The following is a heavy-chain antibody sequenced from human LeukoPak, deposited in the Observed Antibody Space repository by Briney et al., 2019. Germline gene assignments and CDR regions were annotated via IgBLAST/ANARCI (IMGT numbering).Heavy chain of an antibody. D-gene: IGHD1-26*01. J-gene: IGHJ3*02. V-gene: IGHV1-46*01. Sequence: ASVKVSCKASGYTFTSYYMHWVRQAPGQGLEWMGIINPSGGSTSYAQKFQGGVTMTRDTSTSTVYMELSSLRSEDTAVHYCARVTWEDAFDIWGQGTMVTVSS. CDR2: INPSGGST. CDR3: ARVTWEDAFDI. CDR1: GYTFTSYY.